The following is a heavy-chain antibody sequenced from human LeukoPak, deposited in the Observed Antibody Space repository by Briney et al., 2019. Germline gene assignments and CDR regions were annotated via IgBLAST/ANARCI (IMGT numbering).Heavy chain of an antibody. J-gene: IGHJ4*02. CDR3: ARRGDCTSTSCNHVDY. D-gene: IGHD2-2*01. CDR2: FSYSGDT. Sequence: SETLSLTCTVSGGSISSSSYYWGWVRQPPGKGLDWIGSFSYSGDTYYSPSLKSRVTISVDTSKNQFSLRLSSVTAADTAVYYCARRGDCTSTSCNHVDYWGQGTLVTVSS. V-gene: IGHV4-39*01. CDR1: GGSISSSSYY.